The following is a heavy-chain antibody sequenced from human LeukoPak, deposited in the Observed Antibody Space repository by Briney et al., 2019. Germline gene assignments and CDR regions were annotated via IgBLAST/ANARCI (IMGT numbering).Heavy chain of an antibody. V-gene: IGHV4-59*01. CDR3: ARGGSIVGATPHDAFDI. J-gene: IGHJ3*02. CDR1: AAPITSYY. CDR2: IYYSGST. Sequence: SETLSLTCTVSAAPITSYYWSWIRQPPGKGLEWIGYIYYSGSTNYNPSLKSRVAISVDTSENQVSLRLSSVTAADTAVYYCARGGSIVGATPHDAFDIWGQGTVVTVS. D-gene: IGHD1-26*01.